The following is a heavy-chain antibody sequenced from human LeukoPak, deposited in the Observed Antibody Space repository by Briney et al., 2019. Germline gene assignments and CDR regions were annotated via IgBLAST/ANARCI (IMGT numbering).Heavy chain of an antibody. CDR3: AKDRSIAARRAFDI. Sequence: PGGSLRLSCAASGFTFDDYGMSWVRQAPGKGREWVSAISGSATNTYYADSVKGRFTISRDNSKNTLHLQMNSLRAEDTAVYYCAKDRSIAARRAFDIWGRGTMVTVSS. CDR1: GFTFDDYG. D-gene: IGHD6-6*01. J-gene: IGHJ3*02. V-gene: IGHV3-23*01. CDR2: ISGSATNT.